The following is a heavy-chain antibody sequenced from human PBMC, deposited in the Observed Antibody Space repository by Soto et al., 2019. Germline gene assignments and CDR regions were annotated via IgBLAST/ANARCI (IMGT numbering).Heavy chain of an antibody. CDR1: GFTFSSYS. CDR2: ISSSSSTI. V-gene: IGHV3-48*01. Sequence: EVQLVESGGGLVQPGGSLRLSCAASGFTFSSYSMNWVRQAPGKGLEWVSYISSSSSTIYYADSVKGRFTISRDNAKNSLYLQMNSLRAEDTAVYYCANRPPWNRDYYYMDVWGKGTTVTVSS. D-gene: IGHD1-1*01. CDR3: ANRPPWNRDYYYMDV. J-gene: IGHJ6*03.